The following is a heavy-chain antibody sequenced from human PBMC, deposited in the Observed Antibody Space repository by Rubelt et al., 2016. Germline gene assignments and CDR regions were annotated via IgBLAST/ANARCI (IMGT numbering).Heavy chain of an antibody. Sequence: RGLEWLGRTYYRSKWYNDYAVSVKSRITINPDTSKNQFSLKLSSVTAADTAVYYCARGSRQLVRSVYWFDPWGQGTLVTVSS. J-gene: IGHJ5*02. CDR3: ARGSRQLVRSVYWFDP. CDR2: TYYRSKWYN. D-gene: IGHD6-13*01. V-gene: IGHV6-1*01.